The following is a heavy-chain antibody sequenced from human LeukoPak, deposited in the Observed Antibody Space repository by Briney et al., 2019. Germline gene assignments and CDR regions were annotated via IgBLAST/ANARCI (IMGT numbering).Heavy chain of an antibody. D-gene: IGHD3-3*01. CDR1: GFTFSDYY. J-gene: IGHJ5*02. CDR3: ASRITLFGDWFDP. V-gene: IGHV3-11*01. CDR2: ISSSGSTI. Sequence: GGSLRLSCAASGFTFSDYYMSWIRQAPGKGLEWVSYISSSGSTIYYADSVKGRFTISRDNAKNSLYLQMSSLRAEDTAVYYCASRITLFGDWFDPWGQGTLVTVSS.